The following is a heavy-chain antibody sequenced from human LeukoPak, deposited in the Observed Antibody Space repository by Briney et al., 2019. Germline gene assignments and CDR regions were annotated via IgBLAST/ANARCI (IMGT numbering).Heavy chain of an antibody. D-gene: IGHD3-3*02. CDR3: ASYVLGDAFDI. Sequence: GRSLRLSCAAPGFTFSSYGMHWVRQAPGKGLERVAVMWYDGSNKYYADSVKGRFTISRDNSKNTLYLQMNSLRAEDTAVYYCASYVLGDAFDIWGQGTMVTVSS. J-gene: IGHJ3*02. CDR1: GFTFSSYG. CDR2: MWYDGSNK. V-gene: IGHV3-33*01.